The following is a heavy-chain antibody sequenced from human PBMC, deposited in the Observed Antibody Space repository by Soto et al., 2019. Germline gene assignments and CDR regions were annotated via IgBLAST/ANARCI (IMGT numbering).Heavy chain of an antibody. D-gene: IGHD3-9*01. CDR3: ARSITFDWLFFDY. CDR2: IYHSGST. V-gene: IGHV4-4*02. CDR1: GGSINRNNW. J-gene: IGHJ4*02. Sequence: PSETLSLTCAVSGGSINRNNWWSWVRQAPGKGLEWIGEIYHSGSTNYNPSLKSRVTISVDQSKNQFSLKLISVTAADTAVYYCARSITFDWLFFDYWGQGTLVTVSS.